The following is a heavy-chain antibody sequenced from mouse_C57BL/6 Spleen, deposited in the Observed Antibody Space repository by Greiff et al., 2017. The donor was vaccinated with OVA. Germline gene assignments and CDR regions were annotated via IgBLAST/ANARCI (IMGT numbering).Heavy chain of an antibody. J-gene: IGHJ3*01. CDR2: IDPETGGT. D-gene: IGHD2-3*01. CDR3: TGGWDGYSWFAY. Sequence: QVQLQQSGAELVRPGASVTLSCKASGYTFTDYEMHWVKQTPVHGLEWIGAIDPETGGTAYNQKFTGKAILTADTSSSTAYMELRSLTSEESAVYYCTGGWDGYSWFAYWGQGTLVTVSA. V-gene: IGHV1-15*01. CDR1: GYTFTDYE.